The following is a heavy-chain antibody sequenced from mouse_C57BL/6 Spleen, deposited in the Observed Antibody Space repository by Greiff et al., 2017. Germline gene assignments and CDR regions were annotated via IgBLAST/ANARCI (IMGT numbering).Heavy chain of an antibody. CDR2: IYPGDGDT. J-gene: IGHJ4*01. D-gene: IGHD2-12*01. CDR1: GYAFSSYW. CDR3: ERMDYSPYYYAMDY. V-gene: IGHV1-80*01. Sequence: QVQLQQSGAELVKPGASVKISCKASGYAFSSYWMNWVKQRPGKGLAWIGQIYPGDGDTNYNGKFKGKATLTADKSSSTAYMQLSSLTSEDSAVYVCERMDYSPYYYAMDYWGQGTSVTVSS.